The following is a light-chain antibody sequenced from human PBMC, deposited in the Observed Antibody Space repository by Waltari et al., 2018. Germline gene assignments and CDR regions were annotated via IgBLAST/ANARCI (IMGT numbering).Light chain of an antibody. CDR2: EVI. V-gene: IGLV2-18*02. CDR1: SSDIGNYNR. J-gene: IGLJ2*01. CDR3: SSYTRNSTLI. Sequence: QSALTQPPSVSGSPGQSVTISCTGTSSDIGNYNRVSWYQQSPGTAPKLVIYEVINRPSGVPDRFSGSKSDNTASLTISGLQADDEADYYCSSYTRNSTLIFGGGTKVTVL.